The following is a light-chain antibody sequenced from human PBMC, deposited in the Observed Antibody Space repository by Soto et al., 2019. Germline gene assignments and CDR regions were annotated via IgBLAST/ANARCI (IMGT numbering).Light chain of an antibody. J-gene: IGLJ1*01. CDR3: QSYDSNLSEV. Sequence: QSVLTQPPSVPGAPGQTVTISCTGSGSNIGAGYGVQWYQQLPGTAPRLLIYGSDDRPSGVPDRFSASVSGNSASLAITGLQTEDEAVYYCQSYDSNLSEVFGPGPKVHRP. CDR1: GSNIGAGYG. CDR2: GSD. V-gene: IGLV1-40*01.